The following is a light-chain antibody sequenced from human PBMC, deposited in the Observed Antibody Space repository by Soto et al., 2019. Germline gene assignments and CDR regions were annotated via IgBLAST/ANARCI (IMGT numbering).Light chain of an antibody. V-gene: IGLV4-69*01. Sequence: QPVLTQSPSASASLGASVKLTCTLSSGHSSYAIAWHQQQPEKGPRYVMKLNRDGSHSKGDGIPDRFSGSSSGAERYLTISSLQSEDEADYYCQTWGSGTVVFGGGTKVTVL. CDR3: QTWGSGTVV. J-gene: IGLJ2*01. CDR2: LNRDGSH. CDR1: SGHSSYA.